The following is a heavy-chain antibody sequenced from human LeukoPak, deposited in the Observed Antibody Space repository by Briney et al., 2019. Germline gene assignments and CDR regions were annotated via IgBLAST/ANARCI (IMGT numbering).Heavy chain of an antibody. CDR3: AKEGFVDTAMEFDY. D-gene: IGHD5-18*01. V-gene: IGHV3-30*18. CDR1: GFTFSSYG. CDR2: ISYDGSNK. Sequence: GGSLRLSCAASGFTFSSYGMHWVRQAPGKGLEWVAVISYDGSNKYYADSVKGRFTISRDNSENTLYLQMNSLRAEDTAVYYCAKEGFVDTAMEFDYWGQGTLVTVSS. J-gene: IGHJ4*02.